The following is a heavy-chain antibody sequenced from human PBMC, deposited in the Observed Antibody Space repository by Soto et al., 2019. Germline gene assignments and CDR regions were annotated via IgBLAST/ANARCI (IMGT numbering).Heavy chain of an antibody. D-gene: IGHD3-22*01. CDR2: ISSSSSYI. CDR1: GFTFSSYS. Sequence: GGSLRLSCAASGFTFSSYSMNWVRQAPGKGLEWVSSISSSSSYIYYADSVKGRFTISRDNAKNSLYLQMNSLRAEDTAVYYCARDKGVDNYYDSSGYNDYWGQGTLVTVSS. J-gene: IGHJ4*02. CDR3: ARDKGVDNYYDSSGYNDY. V-gene: IGHV3-21*01.